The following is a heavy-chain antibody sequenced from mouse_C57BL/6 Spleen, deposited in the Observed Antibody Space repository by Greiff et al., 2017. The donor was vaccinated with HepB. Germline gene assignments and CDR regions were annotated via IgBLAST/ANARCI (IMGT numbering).Heavy chain of an antibody. Sequence: QVQLQQSGAELVKPGASVKLSCKASGYTFTEYTIHWVKQRSGQGLEWIGWFYPGSGSIKYNEKFKDKATLTADKSSSTVYMELSRLTSEDSAVYFCARHEDSTSYYYGSSRYGYFDVWGTGTTVTVSS. CDR1: GYTFTEYT. CDR3: ARHEDSTSYYYGSSRYGYFDV. D-gene: IGHD1-1*01. J-gene: IGHJ1*03. V-gene: IGHV1-62-2*01. CDR2: FYPGSGSI.